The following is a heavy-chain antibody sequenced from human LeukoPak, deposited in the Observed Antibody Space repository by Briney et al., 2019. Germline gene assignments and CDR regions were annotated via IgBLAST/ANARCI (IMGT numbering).Heavy chain of an antibody. V-gene: IGHV1-3*01. J-gene: IGHJ6*02. CDR3: AGIQPYGRLRHYYYGMDV. CDR1: GYTFTSYA. Sequence: ASVKVSCKASGYTFTSYAMHWVRQAPGQRLEWMGWINAGNGNTKYSQKFQGRVTITRDTSASTAYMELSSLRSEDTAVYYCAGIQPYGRLRHYYYGMDVWGQGTTVTVSS. D-gene: IGHD4-17*01. CDR2: INAGNGNT.